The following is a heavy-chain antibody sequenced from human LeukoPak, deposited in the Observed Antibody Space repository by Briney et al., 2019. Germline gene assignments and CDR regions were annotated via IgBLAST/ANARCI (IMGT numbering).Heavy chain of an antibody. V-gene: IGHV3-74*01. Sequence: GGSLRLSCAASGFTCSSYWMHWVRQAPGKGLVWVSRINSDGSSTTYADSVKSRFTISRDNAKNTLYLQMNSLRAEDTAVYYCARQYSYDSSGYYPWDYWGQGTLVTVSS. CDR3: ARQYSYDSSGYYPWDY. CDR1: GFTCSSYW. D-gene: IGHD3-22*01. J-gene: IGHJ4*02. CDR2: INSDGSST.